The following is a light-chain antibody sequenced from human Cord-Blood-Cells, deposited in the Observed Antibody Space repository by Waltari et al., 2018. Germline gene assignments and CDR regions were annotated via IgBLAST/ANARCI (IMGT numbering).Light chain of an antibody. Sequence: EIVLTQSPATLSLSPGERATLSCRASQSVSSYLAWYQQKPGQAPRLLIYDASNRATCIPAMFSGSGSGTDFTLTISSLEPEDFAVYYCQQRSNWLTFGGGTKVEIK. CDR3: QQRSNWLT. V-gene: IGKV3-11*01. CDR2: DAS. J-gene: IGKJ4*01. CDR1: QSVSSY.